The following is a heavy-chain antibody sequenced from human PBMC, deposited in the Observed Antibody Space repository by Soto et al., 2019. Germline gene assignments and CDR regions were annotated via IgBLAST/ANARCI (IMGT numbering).Heavy chain of an antibody. CDR2: IYHSGAT. Sequence: QLQLQESGSGLVKPSQTLSLTCAVSGGSISSGYYSWSWIRQPPGRGLEWIGYIYHSGATYNNPSQDRRVTISVDTSKNQFALRLISVTPADTAVYYCTRGRAGVIDFWGQGTLVNVSS. V-gene: IGHV4-30-2*05. J-gene: IGHJ4*02. CDR1: GGSISSGYYS. D-gene: IGHD2-21*01. CDR3: TRGRAGVIDF.